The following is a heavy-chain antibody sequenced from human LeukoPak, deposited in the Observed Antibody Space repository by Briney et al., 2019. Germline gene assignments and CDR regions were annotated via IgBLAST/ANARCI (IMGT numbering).Heavy chain of an antibody. CDR1: GFTFTSSA. D-gene: IGHD3-9*01. J-gene: IGHJ4*02. CDR2: IVVGSGNT. CDR3: AAGGLRYFDKGPYYFDY. Sequence: SVKVSCKASGFTFTSSAMQWVRQARGQRPEWIGWIVVGSGNTNYAQKFQERVTITRDMSTSTAYMELSSLRSEDTAVYYCAAGGLRYFDKGPYYFDYWGQGTLVTVSS. V-gene: IGHV1-58*02.